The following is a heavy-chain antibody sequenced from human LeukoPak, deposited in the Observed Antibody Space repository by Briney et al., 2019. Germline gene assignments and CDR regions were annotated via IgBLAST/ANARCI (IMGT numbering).Heavy chain of an antibody. CDR1: GFTFSSYS. J-gene: IGHJ4*02. CDR3: ARAEYYYDSSGYYPCYFDY. V-gene: IGHV3-21*01. D-gene: IGHD3-22*01. Sequence: GGSLRLSCAASGFTFSSYSMNWVRQAPGKGLEWVSSISSSSSYIYYADSVKGRFTISRDNAKNSLYLQMNSLRAEDTAVYYCARAEYYYDSSGYYPCYFDYWGQETLVTVSS. CDR2: ISSSSSYI.